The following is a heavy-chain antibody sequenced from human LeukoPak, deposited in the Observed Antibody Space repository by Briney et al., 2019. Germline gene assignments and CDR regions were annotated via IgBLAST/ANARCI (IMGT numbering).Heavy chain of an antibody. Sequence: PSETLSLTCTVSGGSISSSSYYWGWIRQPPGKGLEWIGSIYYGGSTYYNPSLKSRVTISVDTSKNQFSLKLSSVTAADTAVYYCARWDVLRGYTRTGFDYWGQGTLVTVSS. D-gene: IGHD5-18*01. CDR2: IYYGGST. CDR1: GGSISSSSYY. V-gene: IGHV4-39*07. CDR3: ARWDVLRGYTRTGFDY. J-gene: IGHJ4*02.